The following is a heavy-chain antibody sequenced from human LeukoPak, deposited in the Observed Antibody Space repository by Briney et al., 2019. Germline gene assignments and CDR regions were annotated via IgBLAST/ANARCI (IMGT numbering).Heavy chain of an antibody. D-gene: IGHD5-12*01. CDR2: MNPNSGNT. Sequence: ASVKVSCKASGYTFTNYDINWVRQATGQGLEWMGWMNPNSGNTGYAQKFQGRVTMTRNTSISTAYMELSSLRSEDTAVYYCARAGPATTPPDYWGQGTLVTVSS. J-gene: IGHJ4*02. CDR3: ARAGPATTPPDY. CDR1: GYTFTNYD. V-gene: IGHV1-8*01.